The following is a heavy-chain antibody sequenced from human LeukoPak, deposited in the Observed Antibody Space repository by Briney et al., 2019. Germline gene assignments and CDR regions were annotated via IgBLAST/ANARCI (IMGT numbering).Heavy chain of an antibody. CDR1: GFTVSDNY. Sequence: EAGGSLRLSCAASGFTVSDNYMTWVRQAPGKGLEWVSSIYSAGATHYAESVKGRFTISRDNSKSTLYLQMNSLRAEDMAVYYCARIEWERLGRAFDIWGQGTMVTVSS. CDR2: IYSAGAT. CDR3: ARIEWERLGRAFDI. J-gene: IGHJ3*02. D-gene: IGHD1-26*01. V-gene: IGHV3-53*01.